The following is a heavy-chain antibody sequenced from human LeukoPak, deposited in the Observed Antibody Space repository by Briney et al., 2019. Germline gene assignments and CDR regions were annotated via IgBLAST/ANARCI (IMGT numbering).Heavy chain of an antibody. V-gene: IGHV4-59*11. Sequence: SETLSLTCAVSGDSFSSHYWTWIRQPPGRGLEWIGYISYIGTTNYNPSLKSRVTISIDMSKNQFSLKLSSVTTADTAVYYCARDLVTVTKGFDIWGLGTMVSVSS. J-gene: IGHJ3*02. CDR2: ISYIGTT. CDR1: GDSFSSHY. CDR3: ARDLVTVTKGFDI. D-gene: IGHD4-17*01.